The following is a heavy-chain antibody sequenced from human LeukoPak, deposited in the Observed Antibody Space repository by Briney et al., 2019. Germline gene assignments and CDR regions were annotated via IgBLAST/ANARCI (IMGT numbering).Heavy chain of an antibody. Sequence: GGSLRLSCAASGFTFSRYWMHWVRQAPGKGLVWVSRINEDGRITNYADSVKGRFTISRDNAKNTLYLQMNSLRAEDTAVYYCAKGYDILTGYPLHYYYGMDVWGQGTTVTVSS. D-gene: IGHD3-9*01. V-gene: IGHV3-74*01. CDR3: AKGYDILTGYPLHYYYGMDV. CDR2: INEDGRIT. J-gene: IGHJ6*02. CDR1: GFTFSRYW.